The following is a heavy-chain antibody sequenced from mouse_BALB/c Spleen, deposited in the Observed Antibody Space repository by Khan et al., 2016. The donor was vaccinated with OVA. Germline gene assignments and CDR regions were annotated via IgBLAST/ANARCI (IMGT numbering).Heavy chain of an antibody. CDR2: ISSGGDYT. Sequence: EVELVESGGDLVKPGGSLKLSCAASGFSFSSYSMSWVRQTPDKRLEWVASISSGGDYTYYPDSVKGRFTISRDNAKNTLYLQMSDLKSEDTAMYYCEDDLTGSIAYWGQGTLVTVSA. CDR1: GFSFSSYS. V-gene: IGHV5-6*01. J-gene: IGHJ3*01. CDR3: EDDLTGSIAY. D-gene: IGHD4-1*01.